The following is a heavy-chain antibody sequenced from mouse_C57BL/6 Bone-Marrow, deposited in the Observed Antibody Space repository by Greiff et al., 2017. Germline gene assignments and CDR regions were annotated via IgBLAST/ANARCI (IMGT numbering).Heavy chain of an antibody. Sequence: EVQLVESGGGLVQPGGSLKLSCAASGFTFSDYGMAWVRQAPRKGPEWVAFISNLAYSIYYADTVTGRFTISRENAKNTLYLEMSSLRSEDTAMYYCAREGTGAGWFAYWGQGTLVTVSA. V-gene: IGHV5-15*01. CDR1: GFTFSDYG. D-gene: IGHD4-1*01. CDR3: AREGTGAGWFAY. CDR2: ISNLAYSI. J-gene: IGHJ3*01.